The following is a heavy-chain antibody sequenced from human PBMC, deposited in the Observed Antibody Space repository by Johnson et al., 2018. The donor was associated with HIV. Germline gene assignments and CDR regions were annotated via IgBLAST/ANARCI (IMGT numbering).Heavy chain of an antibody. CDR2: ISSSGTTK. D-gene: IGHD5-18*01. Sequence: HVQLVESGGGSVQPGGSLRLSCAASGFTVMSHYMNWVRQTPGKGLEWVAHISSSGTTKYYADSVKGRFTIPRDNTKKSLYLEMNSLRGDDTAIYSCTRESTPWGADYVGYGLDVWGQGTMVAVSS. V-gene: IGHV3-11*04. CDR1: GFTVMSHY. J-gene: IGHJ3*01. CDR3: TRESTPWGADYVGYGLDV.